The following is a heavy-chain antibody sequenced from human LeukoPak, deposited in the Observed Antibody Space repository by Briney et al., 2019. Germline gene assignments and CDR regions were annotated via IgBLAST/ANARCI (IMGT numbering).Heavy chain of an antibody. CDR3: ARHAHRYYYDSSGPDY. CDR1: GYSFTSYW. D-gene: IGHD3-22*01. Sequence: RGESLKISCKGSGYSFTSYWIGWVRQLPGKGLEWMGIIYPGDSDTRYSPSFQGQVTISADKSISTAYLQWSSLKASDTAMYYCARHAHRYYYDSSGPDYWGQGTLVTVSS. V-gene: IGHV5-51*01. CDR2: IYPGDSDT. J-gene: IGHJ4*02.